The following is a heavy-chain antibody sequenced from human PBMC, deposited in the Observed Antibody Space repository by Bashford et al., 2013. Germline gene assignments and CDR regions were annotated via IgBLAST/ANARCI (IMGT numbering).Heavy chain of an antibody. CDR1: GFTFSDHW. CDR2: FSSSSGYI. Sequence: GSLRLSCTASGFTFSDHWMTWIRQAQEGLEWVSSFSSSSGYIQYRDSLKGRFTISRDNDKNSLYLQMSSLRVEDTALYYCARGYYDSSGYYYFHYWGPGTQVTVSS. V-gene: IGHV3-21*04. J-gene: IGHJ4*02. D-gene: IGHD3-22*01. CDR3: ARGYYDSSGYYYFHY.